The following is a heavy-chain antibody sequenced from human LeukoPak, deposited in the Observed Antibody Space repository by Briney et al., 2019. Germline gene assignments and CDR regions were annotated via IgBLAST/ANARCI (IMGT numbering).Heavy chain of an antibody. CDR1: GYTFTSYV. Sequence: GAPMKPSCTASGYTFTSYVISWVRQAPRQGLEWMGGIRAYNRKTNYAQKLQGRVTMTTDPYTRTATMELRNLRSVDPSVPLCDRRGSGGSRGWWFDPWGKGTLVTVSS. J-gene: IGHJ5*02. V-gene: IGHV1-18*01. CDR2: IRAYNRKT. CDR3: DRRGSGGSRGWWFDP. D-gene: IGHD2-15*01.